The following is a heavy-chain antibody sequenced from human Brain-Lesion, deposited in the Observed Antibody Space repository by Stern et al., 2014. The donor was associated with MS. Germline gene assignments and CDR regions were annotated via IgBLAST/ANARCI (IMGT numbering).Heavy chain of an antibody. Sequence: QMQLQESGPGLVKPSETLSLTCTVAGGSVSSTSYAWAWIRQPPGKGLEWIGTLYYSGNTYYSPSLKRRITISLDTSKKQFYLQLGSVTAADTAVYYCAGEEDIRYCSGGSCTGNWFDPWGQGTLVTVSS. J-gene: IGHJ5*02. CDR3: AGEEDIRYCSGGSCTGNWFDP. CDR2: LYYSGNT. V-gene: IGHV4-39*01. CDR1: GGSVSSTSYA. D-gene: IGHD2-15*01.